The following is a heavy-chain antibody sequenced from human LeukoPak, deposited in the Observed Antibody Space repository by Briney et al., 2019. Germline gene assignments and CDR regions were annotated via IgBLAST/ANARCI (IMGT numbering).Heavy chain of an antibody. J-gene: IGHJ4*02. Sequence: GGSLRLSCAASGFTFSSYSMNWVRQAPGKGLEWVSSISSSSSYIYYADSVKGRFTISRDNAKNSLYLQMNSLRAEDTAVYYCARLRYYDSSGYPYYFDYWGKGTLVTVSS. CDR2: ISSSSSYI. CDR1: GFTFSSYS. CDR3: ARLRYYDSSGYPYYFDY. V-gene: IGHV3-21*01. D-gene: IGHD3-22*01.